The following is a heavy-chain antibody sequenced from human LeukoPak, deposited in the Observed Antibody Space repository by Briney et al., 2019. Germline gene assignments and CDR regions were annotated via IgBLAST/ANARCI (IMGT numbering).Heavy chain of an antibody. D-gene: IGHD3-22*01. CDR2: TRDKGNNYST. J-gene: IGHJ5*02. CDR3: AREFGHFDSSGYYSNWFDP. Sequence: PGGSLRLSCAASGFTFNDYYMDWVRQAPGKGLEWVGRTRDKGNNYSTEYAASVKGRFTISRDDLKNSLYLEMNSLKTEDTAVYYCAREFGHFDSSGYYSNWFDPWGQGTQVTVSS. CDR1: GFTFNDYY. V-gene: IGHV3-72*01.